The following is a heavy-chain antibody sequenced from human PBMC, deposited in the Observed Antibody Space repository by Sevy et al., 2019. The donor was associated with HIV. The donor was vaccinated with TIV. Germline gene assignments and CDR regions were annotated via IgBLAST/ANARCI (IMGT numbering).Heavy chain of an antibody. CDR2: ISYDGSNK. J-gene: IGHJ3*02. CDR1: GFTFSSYG. V-gene: IGHV3-30*18. Sequence: WGSLRLSCAASGFTFSSYGMHWVRQAPGKGLEWVAVISYDGSNKYYADSVKGRFTISRDNSKNTLYLQMNSLRAEDTAVYYCAKDGATMVRGVFDAFDIWGQGTMVTVSS. D-gene: IGHD3-10*01. CDR3: AKDGATMVRGVFDAFDI.